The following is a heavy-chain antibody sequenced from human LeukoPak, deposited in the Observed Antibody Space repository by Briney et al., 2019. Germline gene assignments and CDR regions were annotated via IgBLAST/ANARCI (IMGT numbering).Heavy chain of an antibody. CDR2: IYGDNAA. CDR3: VSSTGQQFIPYDY. D-gene: IGHD6-13*01. CDR1: AINVTTNY. V-gene: IGHV3-66*02. Sequence: TGGSLRLSCAASAINVTTNYMTWIRQAPGEGLEWVSLIYGDNAAYYPESVRGRFIISRDSLKNTLFLQMNSLRAEDTAVYYCVSSTGQQFIPYDYWGHGTHVTVST. J-gene: IGHJ4*01.